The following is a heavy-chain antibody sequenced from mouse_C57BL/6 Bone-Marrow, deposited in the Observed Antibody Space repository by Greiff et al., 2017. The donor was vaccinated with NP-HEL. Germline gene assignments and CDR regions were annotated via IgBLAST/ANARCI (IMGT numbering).Heavy chain of an antibody. CDR2: IDPENGDT. D-gene: IGHD1-1*01. V-gene: IGHV14-4*01. CDR1: GFNIKDDY. CDR3: TTTYYYGSEDYAMDY. Sequence: EVQLQQSGAELVRPGASVKLSCTASGFNIKDDYMHWVKQRPEQGLEWIGWIDPENGDTEYASKFQGKATITADTSSNTAYLQLSSLTSEDTAVYYCTTTYYYGSEDYAMDYWGQGTSVTVSS. J-gene: IGHJ4*01.